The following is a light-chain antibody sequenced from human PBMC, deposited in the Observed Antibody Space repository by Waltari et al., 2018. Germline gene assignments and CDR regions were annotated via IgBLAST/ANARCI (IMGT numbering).Light chain of an antibody. CDR3: QHYVNLPVT. Sequence: EIVLTQSPGTLSLSPGERATLSCRASQSVGKSLAWYQQRPGQAPRLLIYDASTRATGTPGRFSGSGFGTDFSLAISSLEPEDCAVYFCQHYVNLPVTFGQGTKVEI. CDR2: DAS. V-gene: IGKV3-20*01. J-gene: IGKJ1*01. CDR1: QSVGKS.